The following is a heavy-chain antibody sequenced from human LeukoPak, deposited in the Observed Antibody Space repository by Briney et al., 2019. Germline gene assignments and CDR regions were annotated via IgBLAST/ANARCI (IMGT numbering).Heavy chain of an antibody. CDR1: GGSISSSSYY. Sequence: SSETLSLTCTVSGGSISSSSYYWGWIRQPPGEGLEWIGSIYYTGSTYYNPSLKSRVTISVDTSKNEFSLTLSSVTAADTAVYYCARVSGSYYFWGQGTLVTVSS. V-gene: IGHV4-39*07. D-gene: IGHD1-26*01. J-gene: IGHJ4*02. CDR3: ARVSGSYYF. CDR2: IYYTGST.